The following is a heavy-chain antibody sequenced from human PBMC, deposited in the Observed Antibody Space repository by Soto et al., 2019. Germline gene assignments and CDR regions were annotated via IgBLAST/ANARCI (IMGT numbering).Heavy chain of an antibody. J-gene: IGHJ3*02. Sequence: SETLSLTCTVSGGSISSSSYYWGWIRQPPGKGLEWIGSIYYSGSTYYNPSLKSRVTISVDTSKNQFSLKLSSVTAADTAVYYCARGRNRYFDWTRRDAFDIWGQGTMVTVSS. CDR2: IYYSGST. D-gene: IGHD3-9*01. V-gene: IGHV4-39*01. CDR3: ARGRNRYFDWTRRDAFDI. CDR1: GGSISSSSYY.